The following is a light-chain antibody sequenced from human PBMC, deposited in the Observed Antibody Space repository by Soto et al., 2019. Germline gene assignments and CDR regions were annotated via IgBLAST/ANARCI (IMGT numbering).Light chain of an antibody. V-gene: IGKV3-20*01. CDR1: QTIRSNY. J-gene: IGKJ1*01. CDR3: QQYGSSPWS. Sequence: ETVLTQSPGTLSLSPGERATLPCRASQTIRSNYLAWYRQTPGQAPRLLIYGASNRATGIADRFSGSGSGTDFTLIISRLEPEDIALYYCQQYGSSPWSFGQGTKVEIK. CDR2: GAS.